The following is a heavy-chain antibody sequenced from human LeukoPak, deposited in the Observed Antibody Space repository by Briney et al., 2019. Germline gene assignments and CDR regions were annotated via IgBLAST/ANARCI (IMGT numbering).Heavy chain of an antibody. Sequence: ASVKASCKASGYTFTGYYMHWVRQAPGQGLEWMGRINPNSGGTNYAQKFQGRVTMTRDTSISTAYMELSRLRSDDTAVYYCARESTTRDYVWGSYRYVPWFDPWGQGTLVTVSS. CDR2: INPNSGGT. D-gene: IGHD3-16*02. CDR3: ARESTTRDYVWGSYRYVPWFDP. CDR1: GYTFTGYY. V-gene: IGHV1-2*06. J-gene: IGHJ5*02.